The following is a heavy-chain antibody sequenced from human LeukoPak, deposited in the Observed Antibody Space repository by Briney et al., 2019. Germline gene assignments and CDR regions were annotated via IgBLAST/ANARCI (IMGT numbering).Heavy chain of an antibody. CDR2: IYPGDSDT. CDR1: GYSFTNYW. CDR3: ARFLSGNYSDC. D-gene: IGHD1-26*01. V-gene: IGHV5-51*01. Sequence: GESLKISCKGSGYSFTNYWIGWVRQMPGKGLEWMGIIYPGDSDTKYSPSFQGQVTISADKSIRTAYLQWSSLKASDTAMYYCARFLSGNYSDCWGQGTLVTVSS. J-gene: IGHJ4*02.